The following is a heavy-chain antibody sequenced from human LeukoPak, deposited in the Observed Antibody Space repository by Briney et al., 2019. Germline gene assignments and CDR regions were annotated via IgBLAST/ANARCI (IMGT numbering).Heavy chain of an antibody. J-gene: IGHJ6*02. V-gene: IGHV1-46*01. Sequence: ASVKVSCKASGYTFTSYYMHWVGQAPGQGLEWMGIINPSGGSTSYAQKFQGRVTMTRDTSTSTVYMELSSLRSEDTAVYYCARDHGAGGSYLVYYGMDVWGQGTTVTVSS. CDR2: INPSGGST. CDR1: GYTFTSYY. CDR3: ARDHGAGGSYLVYYGMDV. D-gene: IGHD1-26*01.